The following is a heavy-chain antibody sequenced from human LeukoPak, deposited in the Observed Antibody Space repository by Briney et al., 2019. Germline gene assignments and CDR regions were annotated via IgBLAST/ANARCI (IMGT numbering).Heavy chain of an antibody. CDR3: ARDPRYYDNSGRSDY. V-gene: IGHV3-74*01. CDR2: IESDGSST. CDR1: GFTLRSYW. J-gene: IGHJ4*02. D-gene: IGHD3-22*01. Sequence: GGSLRLSCAASGFTLRSYWMHWVRQAPGKGLVWVSRIESDGSSTTYADSVKGRFTISRDNAKNTLFLQMNSLRVVDTAVYYCARDPRYYDNSGRSDYWGQGTLVTVSS.